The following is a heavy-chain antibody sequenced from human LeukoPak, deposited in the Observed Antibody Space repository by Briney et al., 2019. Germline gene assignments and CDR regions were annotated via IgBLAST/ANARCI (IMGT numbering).Heavy chain of an antibody. D-gene: IGHD2-2*01. J-gene: IGHJ5*02. Sequence: GGSLRLSCAASGFTFSNAWMNWVRQAPGKGLEWVSGINGGGGGGTFHADSVRGRFTISRDNSKNTLYLQMSSLRAEDTAVYYCAASLPNIVVVPAAKGPFGSWGQGTLVTVSS. CDR3: AASLPNIVVVPAAKGPFGS. CDR1: GFTFSNAW. CDR2: INGGGGGGT. V-gene: IGHV3-23*01.